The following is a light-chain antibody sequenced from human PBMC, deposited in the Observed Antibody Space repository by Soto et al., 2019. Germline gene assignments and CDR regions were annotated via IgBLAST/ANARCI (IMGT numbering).Light chain of an antibody. CDR3: SSYAGNNVV. CDR1: SSDVGGYNY. J-gene: IGLJ2*01. V-gene: IGLV2-8*01. Sequence: QSALTQPPSASGSPGQSVTISCTGTSSDVGGYNYVSWYQQHPGKAPKLMIYEVSKRPSGVPDRFSGSKSGNTASLTVSGLQAEDEADYYCSSYAGNNVVFGGGTKLPS. CDR2: EVS.